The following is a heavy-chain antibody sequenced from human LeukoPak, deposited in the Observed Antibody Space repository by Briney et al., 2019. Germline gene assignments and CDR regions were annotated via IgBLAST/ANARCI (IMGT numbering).Heavy chain of an antibody. D-gene: IGHD5-12*01. J-gene: IGHJ4*02. CDR3: AKSYNGYESKPDY. CDR1: GFTFSSYA. CDR2: ISNSGGRT. V-gene: IGHV3-23*01. Sequence: GGSLRLSCAASGFTFSSYAMSWVRQAPGKGLEWVSSISNSGGRTFYTDSVKGRFTISRDDSKITLYLQMNSLRAEDTAVYYCAKSYNGYESKPDYWGQGTLVTVSS.